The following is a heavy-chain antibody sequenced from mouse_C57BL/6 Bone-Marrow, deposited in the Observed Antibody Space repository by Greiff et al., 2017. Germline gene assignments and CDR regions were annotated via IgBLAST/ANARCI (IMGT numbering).Heavy chain of an antibody. V-gene: IGHV1-55*01. CDR3: ARGAMVTTSWFAY. CDR2: IYPGSGST. Sequence: VQLQQPGAELVKPGASVKMSCKASGYTFTSYWITWVKQRPGQGLEWIGDIYPGSGSTNYNEKFKSKATLTVDTSSSTAYMQLSSLTSEDSAVYYCARGAMVTTSWFAYWGQGTLVTVSA. CDR1: GYTFTSYW. J-gene: IGHJ3*01. D-gene: IGHD2-2*01.